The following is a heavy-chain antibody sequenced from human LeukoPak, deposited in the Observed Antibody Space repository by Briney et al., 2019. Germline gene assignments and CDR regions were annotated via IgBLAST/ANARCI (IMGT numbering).Heavy chain of an antibody. Sequence: GRSLRLSCAASGFIFSSYAMHWVRQAPGKGLEWVATISYDGSNKYVDSVKGRFTISRDNSQNTLYLQMNSLRAEDTAVYYCARGGYYGSGRYYFDSWGQGTLVTVSS. CDR2: ISYDGSNK. D-gene: IGHD3-3*01. CDR1: GFIFSSYA. CDR3: ARGGYYGSGRYYFDS. J-gene: IGHJ4*02. V-gene: IGHV3-30*04.